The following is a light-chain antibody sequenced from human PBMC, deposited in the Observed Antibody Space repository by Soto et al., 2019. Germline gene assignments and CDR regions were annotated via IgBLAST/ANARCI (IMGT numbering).Light chain of an antibody. CDR2: AAS. V-gene: IGKV3-15*01. CDR1: QSVSST. J-gene: IGKJ1*01. Sequence: EIVMTQSPATLSVSPGERATLSCRASQSVSSTLSWYQQKPGQAPRLLIYAASTRATGIPARFSGTGSGTEFTLTISSLQSEDFALYYCQQYNDWPLTFGQGTKVDIK. CDR3: QQYNDWPLT.